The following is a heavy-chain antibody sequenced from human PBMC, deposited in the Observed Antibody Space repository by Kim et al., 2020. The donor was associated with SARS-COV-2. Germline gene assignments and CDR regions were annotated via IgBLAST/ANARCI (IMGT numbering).Heavy chain of an antibody. CDR2: IYHSGMT. V-gene: IGHV4-4*02. CDR3: ARDTGGTNYGIGV. Sequence: SETLSLTCVVSSVSINSSYWWSWVRQSPEKLLEWIGEIYHSGMTNYNPSLNSRITMSVDKPKNQFSLKVNSVTAADTAVSYCARDTGGTNYGIGVWGQGTTVTVSS. J-gene: IGHJ6*02. CDR1: SVSINSSYW. D-gene: IGHD3-16*01.